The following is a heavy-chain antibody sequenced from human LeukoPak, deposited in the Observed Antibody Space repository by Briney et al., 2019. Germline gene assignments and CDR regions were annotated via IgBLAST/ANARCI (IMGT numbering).Heavy chain of an antibody. Sequence: SETLSLTCSVSGGSISSYYWSWSRESPEKGVERIGYIYYSGSTNYNPSLKSRVTISVDTYKKQVSLNLSSVTAADTAVYYCASIPLRRGDWYFNYWGQGTLVSVSS. CDR1: GGSISSYY. D-gene: IGHD2-21*02. V-gene: IGHV4-59*01. CDR2: IYYSGST. J-gene: IGHJ4*02. CDR3: ASIPLRRGDWYFNY.